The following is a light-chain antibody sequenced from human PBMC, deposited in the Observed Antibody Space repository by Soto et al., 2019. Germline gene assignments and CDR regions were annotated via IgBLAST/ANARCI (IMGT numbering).Light chain of an antibody. V-gene: IGLV2-14*02. J-gene: IGLJ1*01. Sequence: QSALTQPASVSGSPGQSITISCTGTSSDVGSYNLVSWYQQHPGKAPKIMIYEGSKRPSGVSHRFSGSKSGNTASLTISGLQAEDEADYYCSSYTSSSTYYVFGTGTKLTVL. CDR1: SSDVGSYNL. CDR3: SSYTSSSTYYV. CDR2: EGS.